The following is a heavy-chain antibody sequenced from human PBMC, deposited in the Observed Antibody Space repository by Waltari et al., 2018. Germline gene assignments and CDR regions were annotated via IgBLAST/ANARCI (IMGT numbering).Heavy chain of an antibody. CDR2: INPDGMTR. CDR1: GLTFSRSW. D-gene: IGHD3-9*01. J-gene: IGHJ3*01. CDR3: ARELRGDNDL. V-gene: IGHV3-74*01. Sequence: EVQVGESGGGLAQTGGSLRLYCAASGLTFSRSWMHWVRQAPGKGLVWVSRINPDGMTRDYADSVEGRFTISRDNAQNTLYLQLNNLRVDDTAIYYCARELRGDNDLWGQGTMVTVSS.